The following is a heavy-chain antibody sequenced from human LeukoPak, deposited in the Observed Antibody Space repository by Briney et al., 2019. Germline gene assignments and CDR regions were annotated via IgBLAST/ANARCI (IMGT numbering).Heavy chain of an antibody. CDR3: AKERRRVDTEMVRSYYFEN. V-gene: IGHV3-23*01. CDR1: GFSFSSSA. J-gene: IGHJ4*02. Sequence: GDSLRLSCAGSGFSFSSSAMSWVRQTPGKGLEWVSSITGNGATTYYSDSVKGRFTISRDNSRNTLSLQMSSLRVEDTAVYYCAKERRRVDTEMVRSYYFENWGQGTLVAVSS. CDR2: ITGNGATT. D-gene: IGHD5-18*01.